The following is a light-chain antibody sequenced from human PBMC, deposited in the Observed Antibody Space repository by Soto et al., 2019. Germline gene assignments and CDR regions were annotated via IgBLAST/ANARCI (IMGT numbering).Light chain of an antibody. CDR3: RSYTGSSTLYV. V-gene: IGLV2-14*01. CDR1: RSDVGGYNY. CDR2: DVS. Sequence: QSALTQPASVSGSPGKSITISCTGTRSDVGGYNYVSWYQQHPGKAPKLMIYDVSNRPSGVSNRFSGSKSGNTASLTISGLQAEDEADYYCRSYTGSSTLYVFGTGTKVTVL. J-gene: IGLJ1*01.